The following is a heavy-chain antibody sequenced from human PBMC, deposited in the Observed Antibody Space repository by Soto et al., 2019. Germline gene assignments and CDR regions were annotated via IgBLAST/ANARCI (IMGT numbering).Heavy chain of an antibody. J-gene: IGHJ4*02. V-gene: IGHV2-5*02. CDR1: GFSLSTNGVG. D-gene: IGHD1-26*01. CDR2: IYWDDDK. Sequence: QITLKESGPTLVKPTQTLTLTCTFSGFSLSTNGVGVGWIRQPPGKALEWLALIYWDDDKQYSPALKSRLTVTKDSSKKQVVLTLTNMDPVDTATYYCVHSKTWVDYFDYWGQGTLVTVSS. CDR3: VHSKTWVDYFDY.